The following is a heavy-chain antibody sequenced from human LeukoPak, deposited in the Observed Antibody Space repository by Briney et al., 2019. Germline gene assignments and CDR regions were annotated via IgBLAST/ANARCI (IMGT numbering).Heavy chain of an antibody. CDR2: VWSDGGSQ. Sequence: PGGSLRLSCVASGFTFSTYGMHWVRQAPGKGLEWVAVVWSDGGSQYYAGSVKDRFTISRDNSKNTLYLQMNNLRAEDTAVYYCARRRDACSGNSCYSFDFWGQGTLVTVSS. CDR1: GFTFSTYG. J-gene: IGHJ4*02. CDR3: ARRRDACSGNSCYSFDF. D-gene: IGHD2-15*01. V-gene: IGHV3-33*08.